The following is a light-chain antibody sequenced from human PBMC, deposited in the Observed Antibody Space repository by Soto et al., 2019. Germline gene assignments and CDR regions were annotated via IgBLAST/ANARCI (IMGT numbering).Light chain of an antibody. Sequence: QSALTQPASVSGSPGQSITISCTGTSSDVGGYNYVSWYQQHPGKAPKLMIYDVSNRPXXXXXRXSGSKSGNTASLTISGLQAEDEADYYCSSYTSSSTLMVFGGGTKVTVL. J-gene: IGLJ2*01. CDR1: SSDVGGYNY. V-gene: IGLV2-14*01. CDR2: DVS. CDR3: SSYTSSSTLMV.